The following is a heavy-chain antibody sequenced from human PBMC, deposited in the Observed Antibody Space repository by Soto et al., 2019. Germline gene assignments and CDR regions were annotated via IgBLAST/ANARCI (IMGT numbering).Heavy chain of an antibody. Sequence: ASVKVSCKVSGYTLTELSMHWVRQAPGKGLEWMGGFDPEDGETIYAQKFQGRVTMTEDTSTDTAYMELSSLRSEDTAVYYCASAVGDPYYFDYWGQGTLVTVSS. CDR3: ASAVGDPYYFDY. V-gene: IGHV1-24*01. CDR2: FDPEDGET. D-gene: IGHD2-21*02. J-gene: IGHJ4*02. CDR1: GYTLTELS.